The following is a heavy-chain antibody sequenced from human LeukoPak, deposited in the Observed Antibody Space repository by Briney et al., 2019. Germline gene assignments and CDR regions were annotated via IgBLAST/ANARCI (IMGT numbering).Heavy chain of an antibody. J-gene: IGHJ4*02. V-gene: IGHV3-74*01. D-gene: IGHD6-6*01. CDR3: SRGLGQPVDS. CDR1: GFTFSSHW. CDR2: LYSEGGRT. Sequence: GGSLRLACAASGFTFSSHWMHWVRQAPGKGLVWVSRLYSEGGRTYYADSVKGRFTISRDNAKNTLYLQMNSLTVEDTAVYYCSRGLGQPVDSWGQGTLVTVSS.